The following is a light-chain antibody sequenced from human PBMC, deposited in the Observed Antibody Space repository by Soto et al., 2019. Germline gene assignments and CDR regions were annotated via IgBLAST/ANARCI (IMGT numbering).Light chain of an antibody. Sequence: EIQMTQTPSSLSASVGDRVTITCRASQSISSYLNWYQQKPGKAPKLLIYAASSLRSGVPSRFSGSGSGTDFTLTISSLQPEDFATYYCQQSYSTPAITFGQGTRLEIK. CDR1: QSISSY. V-gene: IGKV1-39*01. J-gene: IGKJ5*01. CDR3: QQSYSTPAIT. CDR2: AAS.